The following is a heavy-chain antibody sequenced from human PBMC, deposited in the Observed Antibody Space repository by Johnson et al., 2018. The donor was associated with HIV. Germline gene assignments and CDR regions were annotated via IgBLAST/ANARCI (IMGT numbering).Heavy chain of an antibody. CDR3: ARDGHGSWENAALDV. Sequence: QVQLVESGGGLVKPGRSLRLSCAASGFTFSSYAMHWVRQAPGKGLEWVAVISYDGSNKYYADSVRGRFTISRDNSKNTLYLQMNSLRAEDTVVYYCARDGHGSWENAALDVWGKGTMVTVSS. CDR2: ISYDGSNK. J-gene: IGHJ3*01. V-gene: IGHV3-30*04. CDR1: GFTFSSYA. D-gene: IGHD1-26*01.